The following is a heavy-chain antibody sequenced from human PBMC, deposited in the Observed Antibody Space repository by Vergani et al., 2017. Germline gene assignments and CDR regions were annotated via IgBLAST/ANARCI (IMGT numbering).Heavy chain of an antibody. D-gene: IGHD2-15*01. CDR2: MNPNSGNT. Sequence: QVQLVQSGAEVKKPGASVKVSCKASGYTFNTYDINWVRQAPGQGLEWMGWMNPNSGNTGYAQKFKGRVTMTRDTSITTAYMERNSLRFGDTAVYYCARGQSGYCTGDICYIHPWFESWGQGTLVTVSS. J-gene: IGHJ5*01. CDR3: ARGQSGYCTGDICYIHPWFES. V-gene: IGHV1-8*02. CDR1: GYTFNTYD.